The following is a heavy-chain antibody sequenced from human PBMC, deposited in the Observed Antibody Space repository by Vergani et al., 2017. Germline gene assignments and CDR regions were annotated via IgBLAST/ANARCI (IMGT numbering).Heavy chain of an antibody. D-gene: IGHD2-2*01. Sequence: QVQLVQSGAEVKKPGASVTVSCKASGYTFTSYGISWVRQAPGQGLEWMGWISAYNGNTNYAQKLQGRVTMTTYTSTSTAYMELRRLRSDDTAVYYCARDPDIVVVXAAPYYYYYYGMDVWGQGTTVTVSS. CDR1: GYTFTSYG. CDR3: ARDPDIVVVXAAPYYYYYYGMDV. V-gene: IGHV1-18*04. J-gene: IGHJ6*02. CDR2: ISAYNGNT.